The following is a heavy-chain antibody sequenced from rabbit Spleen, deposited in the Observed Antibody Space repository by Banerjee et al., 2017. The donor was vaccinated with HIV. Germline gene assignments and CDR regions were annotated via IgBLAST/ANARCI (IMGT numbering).Heavy chain of an antibody. CDR3: ARDAGTSFSTYGMDL. CDR2: IHAGSSGNT. D-gene: IGHD8-1*01. V-gene: IGHV1S45*01. Sequence: QEQLVESGGDLVKPGASLTLTCTASGFSSSSGYYMCWVRQAPGKGLEWIACIHAGSSGNTYSATWAKGRFTISKTSSTTVTLQMTSLTAADTATYFCARDAGTSFSTYGMDLWGPGTLVTVS. CDR1: GFSSSSGYY. J-gene: IGHJ6*01.